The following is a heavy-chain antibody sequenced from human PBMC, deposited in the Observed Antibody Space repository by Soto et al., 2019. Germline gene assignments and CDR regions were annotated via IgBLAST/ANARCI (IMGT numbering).Heavy chain of an antibody. CDR2: TYYRSKWYN. J-gene: IGHJ6*02. D-gene: IGHD3-3*01. CDR1: GDSVSSNSAA. Sequence: SQTLSLTCAISGDSVSSNSAAWNWIRQSPSRGLEWLGRTYYRSKWYNDYAVSVKSRITINPDTSKNQFSLQLNSVTPEDTAVYYCARDKFYDFWSGYYSDYYYYGMDVWGQGTKVT. CDR3: ARDKFYDFWSGYYSDYYYYGMDV. V-gene: IGHV6-1*01.